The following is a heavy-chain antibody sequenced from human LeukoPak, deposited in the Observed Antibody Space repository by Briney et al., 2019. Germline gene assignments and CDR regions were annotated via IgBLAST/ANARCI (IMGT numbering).Heavy chain of an antibody. CDR1: GYTFTGYY. Sequence: ASVKVSCKAYGYTFTGYYMHWLRQAPGQGLEWVGYINPNSGGTNYAQKFQGRVTMTRDTSINTVYMELSSLISDDTAVFYCAKDRDLAVTGSLYYFDSWGQGTLVTVSS. V-gene: IGHV1-2*02. D-gene: IGHD6-19*01. J-gene: IGHJ4*02. CDR2: INPNSGGT. CDR3: AKDRDLAVTGSLYYFDS.